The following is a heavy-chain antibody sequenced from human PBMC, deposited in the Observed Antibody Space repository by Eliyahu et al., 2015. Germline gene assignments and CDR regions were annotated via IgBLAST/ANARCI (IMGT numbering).Heavy chain of an antibody. V-gene: IGHV5-51*01. Sequence: EIQLVQSGAEVKKPGESLKISCKASGYSFIGYWIGWVRQVPGKGLEWMGVIYPDDSDTRYNPSFQGQVTISVDKSISTAFLQWTSLKASDTAMYYCAKGGDYVDWFDPWGQGTLVTVSS. D-gene: IGHD4-17*01. CDR1: GYSFIGYW. CDR3: AKGGDYVDWFDP. CDR2: IYPDDSDT. J-gene: IGHJ5*02.